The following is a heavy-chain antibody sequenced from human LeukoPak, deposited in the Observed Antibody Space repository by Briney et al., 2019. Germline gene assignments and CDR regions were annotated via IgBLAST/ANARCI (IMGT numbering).Heavy chain of an antibody. CDR1: GYTFTDYY. V-gene: IGHV1-69-2*01. CDR3: ATDSTVRGPIPRGYFDY. Sequence: ASVKVSCKVSGYTFTDYYMHWVQQTAGKGLEWMGVVDPEDGETIYAEKFQGRVTITADTSTDTAYMELSSLRSGDTAVYYCATDSTVRGPIPRGYFDYWGQGTLVTVSS. CDR2: VDPEDGET. D-gene: IGHD3-10*01. J-gene: IGHJ4*02.